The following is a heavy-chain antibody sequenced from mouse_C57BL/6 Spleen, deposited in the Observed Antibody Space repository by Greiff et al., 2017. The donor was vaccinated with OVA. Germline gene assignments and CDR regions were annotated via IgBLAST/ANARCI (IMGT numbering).Heavy chain of an antibody. CDR1: GYSFTSYY. CDR2: IYPGSGNT. Sequence: VMLVESGPELVKPGASVKISCKASGYSFTSYYIHWVKQRPGQGLEWIGWIYPGSGNTKYNEKFKGKATLTADTSSSTAYMQLSSLTSEDSAVYYCARSLNWDFDYWGQGTTLTVSS. J-gene: IGHJ2*01. CDR3: ARSLNWDFDY. V-gene: IGHV1-66*01. D-gene: IGHD4-1*01.